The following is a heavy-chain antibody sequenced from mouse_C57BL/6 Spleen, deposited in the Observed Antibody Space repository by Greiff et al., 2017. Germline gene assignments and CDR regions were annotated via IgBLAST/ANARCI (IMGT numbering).Heavy chain of an antibody. CDR1: GYTFTDYE. J-gene: IGHJ4*01. D-gene: IGHD2-5*01. CDR2: IDPATGGT. V-gene: IGHV1-15*01. Sequence: QVQLQQSGAELVRPGASVTLSCKASGYTFTDYEMHWVKQTPVHGLEWIGAIDPATGGTAYNQKFKGKAILTADKSSSTAYMELRSLTSEDSAVYYGTRSDYSNYDYAMDYWGQGTSVTVSS. CDR3: TRSDYSNYDYAMDY.